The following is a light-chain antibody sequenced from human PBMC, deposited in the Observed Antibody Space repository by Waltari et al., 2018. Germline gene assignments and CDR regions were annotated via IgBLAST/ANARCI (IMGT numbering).Light chain of an antibody. J-gene: IGLJ3*02. CDR2: KDS. V-gene: IGLV3-25*03. Sequence: SYELTQPPSVSVSPGQTARIPCSGDALPKQYSYWYQQKPGQAPVLVMYKDSERPSGIPERFSGSSSGTTVTLTISGVQAEDEADYYCQSADSSGTYFDWVFAGGTKLTVL. CDR1: ALPKQY. CDR3: QSADSSGTYFDWV.